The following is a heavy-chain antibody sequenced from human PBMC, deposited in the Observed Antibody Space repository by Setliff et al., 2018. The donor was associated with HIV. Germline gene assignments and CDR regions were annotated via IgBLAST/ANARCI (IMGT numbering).Heavy chain of an antibody. Sequence: SETLSLTCTVSGGSVSSGSYYWSWIRQPPGKRLEWIGRVSSRADTNYNPSLKSRVTMSVDTYKNQVSLKLTSVTASDTAVSYCSRAAAGNTGPFDLRGLGSPVTVSS. J-gene: IGHJ4*02. CDR2: VSSRADT. D-gene: IGHD4-17*01. CDR1: GGSVSSGSYY. V-gene: IGHV4-61*01. CDR3: SRAAAGNTGPFDL.